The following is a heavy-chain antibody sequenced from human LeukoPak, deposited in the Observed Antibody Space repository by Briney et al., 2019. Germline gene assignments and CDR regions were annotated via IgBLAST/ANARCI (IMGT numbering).Heavy chain of an antibody. Sequence: GRSLRLSCAASGFTFDDYAMHWVRQAPGKGLEWVSGISWNSGSIGYADSVKGRFTISRDNAKNSLYLQMNSLRAEDTAVYYCARNLYSSSGRDAFDIWGQGTMVTVSS. V-gene: IGHV3-9*01. CDR2: ISWNSGSI. D-gene: IGHD6-19*01. CDR1: GFTFDDYA. CDR3: ARNLYSSSGRDAFDI. J-gene: IGHJ3*02.